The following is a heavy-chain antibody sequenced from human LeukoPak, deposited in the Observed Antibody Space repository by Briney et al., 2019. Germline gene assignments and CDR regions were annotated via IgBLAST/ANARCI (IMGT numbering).Heavy chain of an antibody. V-gene: IGHV4-30-2*01. Sequence: PSQTLSLTCTVSGGSISSGGYYWSWIRQPPGKGLEWIGYIYHSGSTYYNPSLKSRVTISVDMSKNQFSLKLSSVTAADTAVYYCARAGQQQGDMGYWGQGTLVTVSS. D-gene: IGHD6-13*01. CDR2: IYHSGST. CDR1: GGSISSGGYY. J-gene: IGHJ4*02. CDR3: ARAGQQQGDMGY.